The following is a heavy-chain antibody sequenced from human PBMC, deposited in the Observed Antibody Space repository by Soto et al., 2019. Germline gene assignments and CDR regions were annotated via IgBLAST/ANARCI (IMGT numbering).Heavy chain of an antibody. D-gene: IGHD2-15*01. Sequence: QVQLVQSGAEVKKPGASVKVSCRASGYTFTHYGITWVRQAPGQGLESLGWINPDNGGKHTVQKLNDRLTLTTHTTPTTAYMDLTSLIYDATAVYYCAKDLTDGGRYWYFDLWGRGTLVTVSS. J-gene: IGHJ2*01. V-gene: IGHV1-18*01. CDR2: INPDNGGK. CDR3: AKDLTDGGRYWYFDL. CDR1: GYTFTHYG.